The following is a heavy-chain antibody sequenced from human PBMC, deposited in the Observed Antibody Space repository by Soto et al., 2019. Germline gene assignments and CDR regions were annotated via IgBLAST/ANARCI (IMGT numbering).Heavy chain of an antibody. CDR1: GGSFSGYY. Sequence: SETLSLTCAVYGGSFSGYYWSWIRQPPGKGLEWIGEINHSGSTNYNPSLKSRVTISVDTSKNQFSLKLSSVTAADTAVYYCARSYENDAFDIWGQGTMVT. J-gene: IGHJ3*02. V-gene: IGHV4-34*01. D-gene: IGHD2-8*01. CDR2: INHSGST. CDR3: ARSYENDAFDI.